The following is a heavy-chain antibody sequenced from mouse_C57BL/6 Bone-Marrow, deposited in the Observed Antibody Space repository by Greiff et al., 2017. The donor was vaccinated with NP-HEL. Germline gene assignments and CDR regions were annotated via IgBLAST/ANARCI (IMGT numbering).Heavy chain of an antibody. J-gene: IGHJ2*01. CDR3: AREDYSNFYFDY. CDR2: INPYNGGT. V-gene: IGHV1-19*01. CDR1: GYTFTDYY. Sequence: DVKLQESGPVLVKPGASVKMSCKASGYTFTDYYMNWVKQSHGKSLEWIGVINPYNGGTSYNQKFKGKATLTVDKSSSTAYMELNSLTSEDSAVYYCAREDYSNFYFDYWGQGTTLTVSS. D-gene: IGHD2-5*01.